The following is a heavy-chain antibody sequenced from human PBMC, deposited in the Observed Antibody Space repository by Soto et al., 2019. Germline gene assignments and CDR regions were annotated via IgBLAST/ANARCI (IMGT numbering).Heavy chain of an antibody. CDR2: ISGSGSDT. V-gene: IGHV3-11*05. Sequence: PGGSLRLSCAASGFTFSGTYMSWIRHVPGKGLEWVSYISGSGSDTRYTDSVTGRFTISRDNAKNSLYLQMNGLKVEDTALYYCARGVRVADSWGPGTLVTVSS. CDR3: ARGVRVADS. CDR1: GFTFSGTY. J-gene: IGHJ4*02. D-gene: IGHD3-3*01.